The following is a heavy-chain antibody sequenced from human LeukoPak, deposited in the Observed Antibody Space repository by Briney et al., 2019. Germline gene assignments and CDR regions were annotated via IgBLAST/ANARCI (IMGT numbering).Heavy chain of an antibody. V-gene: IGHV3-49*04. CDR3: TRESVVFVGRYYFYGMDV. CDR1: GFTFGDYL. J-gene: IGHJ6*02. D-gene: IGHD3-16*01. Sequence: GGSLRLSCTASGFTFGDYLIHWVRQAPGRGLEWLSFIRSKAYGGTTEYAASVKGRFNISRDDSKSIAYLQMNSLKTEDTAVYYCTRESVVFVGRYYFYGMDVWGQGTTVIVSS. CDR2: IRSKAYGGTT.